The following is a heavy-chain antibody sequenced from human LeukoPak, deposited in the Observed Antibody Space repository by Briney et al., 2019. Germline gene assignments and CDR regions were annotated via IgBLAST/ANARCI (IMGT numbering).Heavy chain of an antibody. CDR3: AKDRLSAWELYDAFDS. J-gene: IGHJ3*02. CDR1: GFTFDDYA. CDR2: ISWNSGSI. V-gene: IGHV3-9*01. Sequence: PGRSLRLSCATSGFTFDDYAMHWVRQAPGKGLEWVSGISWNSGSIGYADSVKGRFTISRDNAKNSLYLQMNSLRAEDTALYYCAKDRLSAWELYDAFDSWGQGTMVTVSS. D-gene: IGHD1-26*01.